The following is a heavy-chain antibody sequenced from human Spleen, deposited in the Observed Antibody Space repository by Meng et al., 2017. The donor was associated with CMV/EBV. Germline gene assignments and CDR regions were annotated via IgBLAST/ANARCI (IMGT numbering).Heavy chain of an antibody. D-gene: IGHD1-26*01. J-gene: IGHJ4*02. CDR2: IYYSGST. CDR3: ARQGVSGSYYFDY. Sequence: SETLSLTCTVSGGSISSSSYYWGWLRQPPGQGLEWIGSIYYSGSTYYNPSLKSRVTISVDTSKNQFSLKLSSVTAADTAVYYCARQGVSGSYYFDYWGQGTLVTVSS. CDR1: GGSISSSSYY. V-gene: IGHV4-39*01.